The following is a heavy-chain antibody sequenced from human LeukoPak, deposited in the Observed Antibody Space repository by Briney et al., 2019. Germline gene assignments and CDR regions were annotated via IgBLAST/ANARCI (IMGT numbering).Heavy chain of an antibody. D-gene: IGHD5-12*01. J-gene: IGHJ6*03. Sequence: GGSLRLSCAASGFTFSSYAMSWVRQAPGKGLEWVSAISGSGGSTYYADSVKGRFTISRDNSKNTLYLQMNSLRAEDTAVYYCAKASGYDSHYYYYYYMDVGGKGTTVTVSS. CDR1: GFTFSSYA. CDR2: ISGSGGST. V-gene: IGHV3-23*01. CDR3: AKASGYDSHYYYYYYMDV.